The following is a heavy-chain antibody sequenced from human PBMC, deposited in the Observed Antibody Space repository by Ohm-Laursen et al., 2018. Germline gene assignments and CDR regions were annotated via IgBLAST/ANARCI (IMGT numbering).Heavy chain of an antibody. Sequence: SLRLSCTASGFTFSSYSMNWVRQAPGKGLEWVSYISSSSTIYYADSVKGRFTISRDNAKNSLYLQMNSLRAEDTAVYYCARDRAVAGTDAFDIWGQGTMVTVSS. CDR3: ARDRAVAGTDAFDI. J-gene: IGHJ3*02. CDR1: GFTFSSYS. D-gene: IGHD6-19*01. CDR2: ISSSSTI. V-gene: IGHV3-48*01.